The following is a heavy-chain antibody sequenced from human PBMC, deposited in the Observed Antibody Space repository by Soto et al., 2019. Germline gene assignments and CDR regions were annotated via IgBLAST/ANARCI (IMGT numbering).Heavy chain of an antibody. V-gene: IGHV1-2*02. CDR3: ARGRRYSGTESYFDY. J-gene: IGHJ4*02. Sequence: VSCKASGYTFTGYYMHWVRQAPGQGLEWMGWINPNSGGTNYAQKFQGRVTMTRDTSISTAYMELSRLRSDDTAVYYCARGRRYSGTESYFDYWGQGTLVTVSS. D-gene: IGHD5-12*01. CDR1: GYTFTGYY. CDR2: INPNSGGT.